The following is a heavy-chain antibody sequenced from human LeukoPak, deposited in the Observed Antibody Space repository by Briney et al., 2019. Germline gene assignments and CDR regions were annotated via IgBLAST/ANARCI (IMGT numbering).Heavy chain of an antibody. CDR3: ARDKWELLD. D-gene: IGHD1-26*01. CDR1: GGSISSGGYY. Sequence: SQTLSLTCTVSGGSISSGGYYWSWIRQPPGKGLEWIGYIYHSGSTYYNLSLKSRVTISVDRSKNQFSLKLSSVTAADTAVYYCARDKWELLDWGQGTLVTVSS. V-gene: IGHV4-30-2*01. CDR2: IYHSGST. J-gene: IGHJ4*02.